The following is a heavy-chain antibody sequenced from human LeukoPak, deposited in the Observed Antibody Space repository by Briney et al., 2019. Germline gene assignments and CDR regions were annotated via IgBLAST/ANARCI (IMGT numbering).Heavy chain of an antibody. D-gene: IGHD1-1*01. CDR1: GFSFSNYW. J-gene: IGHJ5*02. Sequence: GGSLRLSCVASGFSFSNYWMYWGRQAPGEGLVWVSRINSDGSYTDYADSAKGRFTISRDNAKDTLYLQMNSLRADDTAVYYCARADNWQSGGAWGQGTLVTVSS. CDR2: INSDGSYT. V-gene: IGHV3-74*01. CDR3: ARADNWQSGGA.